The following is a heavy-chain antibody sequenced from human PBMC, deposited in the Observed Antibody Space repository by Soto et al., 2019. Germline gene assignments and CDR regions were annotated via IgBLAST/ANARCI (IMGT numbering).Heavy chain of an antibody. CDR1: GGSVSINSYS. CDR3: DRLNAYGRGSNCQGYYGTEG. J-gene: IGHJ6*01. CDR2: IYASENT. D-gene: IGHD4-4*01. V-gene: IGHV4-39*01. Sequence: PSETLCHTCTVSGGSVSINSYSWGWIRQSPGKWLEWIATIYASENTYCNPSLLSRVTISVDTSKNEFSLMLTSVTAADTAVYYCDRLNAYGRGSNCQGYYGTEGW.